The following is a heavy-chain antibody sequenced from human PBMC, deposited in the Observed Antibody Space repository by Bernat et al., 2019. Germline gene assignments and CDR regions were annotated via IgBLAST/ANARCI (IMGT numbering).Heavy chain of an antibody. J-gene: IGHJ4*02. CDR1: GFTFSSYG. Sequence: QVQLVESGGGVVQPGRSLRLSCAASGFTFSSYGMHWVRQAPGKGLEWVAVIWYDGSNKYYADSVKGRFTISRDNSKNTLYRQMNSLRAEDTAVYYCARDLAAAGTFNWGQGTLVTVSS. CDR3: ARDLAAAGTFN. V-gene: IGHV3-33*01. CDR2: IWYDGSNK. D-gene: IGHD6-13*01.